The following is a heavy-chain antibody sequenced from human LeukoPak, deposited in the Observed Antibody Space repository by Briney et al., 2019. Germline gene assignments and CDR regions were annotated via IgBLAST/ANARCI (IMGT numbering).Heavy chain of an antibody. J-gene: IGHJ4*02. D-gene: IGHD2-8*01. V-gene: IGHV3-23*01. CDR2: ISERGGTT. Sequence: GGSLRLSCVVSGISLSNYAMTWVRQAPGKGLEWVSYISERGGTTTYADSVKGRFTISRDTSLNTLYLQMNNLRPEDTAVYYCAKDGQSFNSMYDYFDSWGQGTLVTVSS. CDR1: GISLSNYA. CDR3: AKDGQSFNSMYDYFDS.